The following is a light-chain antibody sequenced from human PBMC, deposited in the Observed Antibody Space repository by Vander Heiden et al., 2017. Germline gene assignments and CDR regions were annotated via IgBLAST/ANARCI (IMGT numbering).Light chain of an antibody. CDR3: QVWDSSTVV. CDR1: NIGSKN. CDR2: RDS. Sequence: SYELTQPLSVSVALGQTARITCGGNNIGSKNVHWYQQKPGQAPVLVSYRDSNRPSGIPDRFSGSNAGNTATLTISRAQAGDEADYYCQVWDSSTVVFGGGTKLTVL. J-gene: IGLJ2*01. V-gene: IGLV3-9*01.